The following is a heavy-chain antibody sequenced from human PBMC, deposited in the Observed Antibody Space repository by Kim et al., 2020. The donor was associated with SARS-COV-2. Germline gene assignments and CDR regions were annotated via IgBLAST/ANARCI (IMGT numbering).Heavy chain of an antibody. CDR2: IYYSGST. CDR1: GGSISSYY. J-gene: IGHJ5*02. D-gene: IGHD3-10*01. V-gene: IGHV4-59*08. Sequence: SETLSLTCTVSGGSISSYYWTWIRQPPGKGLEWIGYIYYSGSTNYNPSLKSRVTISVDTSKNQFSLKLSSVTAADTAVYYCARRGFGELQGFDPWGQGTLVTVSS. CDR3: ARRGFGELQGFDP.